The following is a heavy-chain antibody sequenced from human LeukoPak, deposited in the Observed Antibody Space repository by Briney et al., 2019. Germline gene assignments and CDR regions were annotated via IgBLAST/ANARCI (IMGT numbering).Heavy chain of an antibody. J-gene: IGHJ2*01. Sequence: GGSLRLSCAVSGFTFNYYDMHWVRQAPGKRLEWVSAIRTTSDTHYPDSVKGRFAMSREDAKNSVHLRMNTLRAGDTAVYYCARGVSYYYDNSGHPGWYFDLWGRGTLVTVSS. V-gene: IGHV3-13*01. CDR1: GFTFNYYD. D-gene: IGHD3-22*01. CDR3: ARGVSYYYDNSGHPGWYFDL. CDR2: IRTTSDT.